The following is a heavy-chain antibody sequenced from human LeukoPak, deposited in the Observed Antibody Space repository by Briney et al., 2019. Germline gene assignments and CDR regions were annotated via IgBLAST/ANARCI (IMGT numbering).Heavy chain of an antibody. CDR3: AKGAIAQGGNAFNY. V-gene: IGHV4-4*07. CDR1: GDSISYFY. J-gene: IGHJ4*02. D-gene: IGHD4-23*01. Sequence: PSETLSLTCSVSGDSISYFYWSWIRQAAGKGLEWIGRISGSGSTDYNASLKSRVTMSVDTSKNQLSLKVISVTAADTAVYYCAKGAIAQGGNAFNYGGQETLSPSPQ. CDR2: ISGSGST.